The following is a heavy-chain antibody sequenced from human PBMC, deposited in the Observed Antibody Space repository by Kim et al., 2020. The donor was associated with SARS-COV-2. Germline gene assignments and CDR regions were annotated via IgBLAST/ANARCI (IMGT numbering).Heavy chain of an antibody. CDR3: ASMGGSCLGRYS. Sequence: GGSLRLSCAASGFIFSSCWMYWVRQAPGKGLEWVSRIKDDGSSTWYADSVKGRFSISRDNAKNTVYLQMNSPRAEDAALYYCASMGGSCLGRYSWGHRTHVTLSS. J-gene: IGHJ5*01. CDR2: IKDDGSST. CDR1: GFIFSSCW. D-gene: IGHD2-15*01. V-gene: IGHV3-74*01.